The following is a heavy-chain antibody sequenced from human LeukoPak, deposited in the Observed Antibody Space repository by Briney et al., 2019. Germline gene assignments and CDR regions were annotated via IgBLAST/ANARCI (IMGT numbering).Heavy chain of an antibody. CDR3: ARGLGGAYYYMDV. CDR2: VYYTGTT. D-gene: IGHD3-16*01. Sequence: SETLSLTCTVSGDSITAHYWSWIRQPPGKGLEYIGDVYYTGTTNYNPSLKSRVTMSVDTSKNQFSLRLTSVTAADTAVYYCARGLGGAYYYMDVWGRGTTVTVSS. CDR1: GDSITAHY. V-gene: IGHV4-59*11. J-gene: IGHJ6*03.